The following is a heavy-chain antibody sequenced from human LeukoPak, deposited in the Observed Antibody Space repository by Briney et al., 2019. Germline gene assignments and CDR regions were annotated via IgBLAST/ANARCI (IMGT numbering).Heavy chain of an antibody. CDR1: GYTFTSYG. J-gene: IGHJ4*02. D-gene: IGHD1-26*01. CDR2: ISTYSGNA. Sequence: ASVKVSCRTSGYTFTSYGISWVRQAPGQGLEWMGRISTYSGNANYAQNLQGRVTMTTDTSTYTAYMELRSLRSDDTAVYYCARVLGAPFDYWGQGTLVTVSS. CDR3: ARVLGAPFDY. V-gene: IGHV1-18*01.